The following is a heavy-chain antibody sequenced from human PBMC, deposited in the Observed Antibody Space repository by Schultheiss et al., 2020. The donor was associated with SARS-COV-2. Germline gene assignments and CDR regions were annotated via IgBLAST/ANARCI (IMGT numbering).Heavy chain of an antibody. CDR3: AVDSSGYLDAFDI. D-gene: IGHD3-22*01. Sequence: SETLSLTCTVSGGSIASYYWTWILQSPGKGLEWIGSLSYSGSTNYNPSLKSRVTISVDTSKNQFSLKLSSVTAADTAVYYCAVDSSGYLDAFDIWGQGTMVTVSS. CDR2: LSYSGST. CDR1: GGSIASYY. V-gene: IGHV4-59*08. J-gene: IGHJ3*02.